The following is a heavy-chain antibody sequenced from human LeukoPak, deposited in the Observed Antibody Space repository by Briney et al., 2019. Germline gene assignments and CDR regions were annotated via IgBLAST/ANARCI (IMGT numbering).Heavy chain of an antibody. CDR2: ISSSSSYI. Sequence: GGSLRLSCAASGFTFSSYSMNWVRQAPGKGLEWVSSISSSSSYIYYADSVTGRFTISRDNAKNSLYLQMNSLRAEDTAVYYCAREPYGSGTFDYWGQGTLVTVSS. CDR3: AREPYGSGTFDY. CDR1: GFTFSSYS. J-gene: IGHJ4*02. D-gene: IGHD3-10*01. V-gene: IGHV3-21*01.